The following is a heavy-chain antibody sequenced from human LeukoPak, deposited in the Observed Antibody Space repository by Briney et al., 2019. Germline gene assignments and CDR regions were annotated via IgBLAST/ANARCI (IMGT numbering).Heavy chain of an antibody. CDR3: AKDRDLSYCSGGSCPLVYYGMDV. CDR1: GFTFDDYA. CDR2: ISWNSGSI. J-gene: IGHJ6*02. Sequence: QAGRSLRLSCAASGFTFDDYAMHWVRQAPGKGLEWVSGISWNSGSIGYADSVKGRFTISRDNAKNSLYLQMNSLRAEDTALYYCAKDRDLSYCSGGSCPLVYYGMDVWGQGTTVTVSS. V-gene: IGHV3-9*01. D-gene: IGHD2-15*01.